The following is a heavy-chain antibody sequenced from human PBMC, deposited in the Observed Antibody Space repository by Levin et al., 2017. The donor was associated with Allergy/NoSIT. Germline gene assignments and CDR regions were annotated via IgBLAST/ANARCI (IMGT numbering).Heavy chain of an antibody. CDR3: AGRDYLAFDI. Sequence: LSLTCAASGFTVSSTYMSWVRPAPGKGLEWVSVIYSGGSTYYADSVKGRFTISRDKSKNTLYLQMNSPSAEDTAVYYCAGRDYLAFDIWGQGTMVTVSS. CDR1: GFTVSSTY. CDR2: IYSGGST. J-gene: IGHJ3*02. D-gene: IGHD4-17*01. V-gene: IGHV3-53*01.